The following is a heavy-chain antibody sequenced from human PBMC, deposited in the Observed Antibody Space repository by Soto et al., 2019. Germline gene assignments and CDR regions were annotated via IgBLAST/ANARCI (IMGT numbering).Heavy chain of an antibody. CDR3: ARDEGGYDLTAGDFDY. J-gene: IGHJ4*02. D-gene: IGHD5-12*01. CDR1: GYTFTSYY. Sequence: QVQLVQSGAEVKKPGASVKVSCKASGYTFTSYYMHWVRQAPGQGLEWMGIINPSGGSTSYAQKFEARVTMTSDTSTSTVYMELSSLRSEDTAVYYCARDEGGYDLTAGDFDYWGQGTLVTVSS. V-gene: IGHV1-46*01. CDR2: INPSGGST.